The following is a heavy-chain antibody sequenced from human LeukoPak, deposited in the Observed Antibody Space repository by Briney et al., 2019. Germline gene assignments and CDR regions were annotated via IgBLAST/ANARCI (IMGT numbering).Heavy chain of an antibody. CDR2: IHSDGTST. J-gene: IGHJ2*01. V-gene: IGHV3-74*01. CDR1: GFTFTSYW. Sequence: GGSLRLSCAASGFTFTSYWMHWVRQVPGKGLVWVSRIHSDGTSTNYADSVKGRFTISRDNAKNTLYLQMNSLRVEDTAVYYCARGPYGGNPAWSFDLWGRGTLVTVSS. D-gene: IGHD4-23*01. CDR3: ARGPYGGNPAWSFDL.